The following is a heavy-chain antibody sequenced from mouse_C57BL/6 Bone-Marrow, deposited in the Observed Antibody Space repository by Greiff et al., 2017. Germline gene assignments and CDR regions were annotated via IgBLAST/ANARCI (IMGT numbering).Heavy chain of an antibody. V-gene: IGHV5-17*01. CDR2: ISSGSSTI. J-gene: IGHJ4*01. CDR1: GFTFSDYG. Sequence: EVQLVESGGGLVKPGGSLKLSCAASGFTFSDYGMHWVRQAPEKGLEWVAYISSGSSTIYYADTVKGRFPISRDNAKNTLFLQMTRLRSEDTAMYYCARRDYGSRYAMDYWGQGTSVTVSS. CDR3: ARRDYGSRYAMDY. D-gene: IGHD1-1*01.